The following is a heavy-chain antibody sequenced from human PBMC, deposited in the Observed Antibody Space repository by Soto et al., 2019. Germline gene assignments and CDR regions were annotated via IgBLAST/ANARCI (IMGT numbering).Heavy chain of an antibody. J-gene: IGHJ4*02. Sequence: QEQLVESGGGVVQPGTSLRLSCAVPGGIFHGYGMHWVRQAPGKGLEWVAIIRFDGSNEEYADSVKGRFTISRDNSKNNLYLQMNTLGAEETAVYYCARDGIGGTVFRGYLDYWGRGTVVTVSS. CDR2: IRFDGSNE. D-gene: IGHD1-7*01. CDR3: ARDGIGGTVFRGYLDY. V-gene: IGHV3-33*01. CDR1: GGIFHGYG.